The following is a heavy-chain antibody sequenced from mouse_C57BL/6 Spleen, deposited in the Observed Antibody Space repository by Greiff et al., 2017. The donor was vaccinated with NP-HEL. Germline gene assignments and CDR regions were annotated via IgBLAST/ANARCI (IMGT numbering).Heavy chain of an antibody. CDR3: ARRATTVVGAMDY. CDR2: INPYNGGT. CDR1: GYTFTDYY. V-gene: IGHV1-19*01. D-gene: IGHD1-1*01. Sequence: VQLQQSGPVLVKPGASVKMSCKASGYTFTDYYMNWVKQSHGKSLEWIGVINPYNGGTSYNQKFKGKATLTVDKSSSTAYMELNSLTSEDSAVYYCARRATTVVGAMDYWGQGTSVTVSS. J-gene: IGHJ4*01.